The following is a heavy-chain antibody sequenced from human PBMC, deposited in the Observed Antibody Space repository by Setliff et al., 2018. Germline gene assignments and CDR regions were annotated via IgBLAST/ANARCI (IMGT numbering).Heavy chain of an antibody. CDR1: GASITNINYY. D-gene: IGHD3-10*01. J-gene: IGHJ6*03. V-gene: IGHV4-39*01. Sequence: PSETLSLTCTVSGASITNINYYWGLIRQPPGKGLEWIGSIYYSGTTYYNPSLKSPVTISIDTSKNQFSLKLSSVTAADTAIYYCARHDARGYYYYMDVWGEGTTVTVSS. CDR2: IYYSGTT. CDR3: ARHDARGYYYYMDV.